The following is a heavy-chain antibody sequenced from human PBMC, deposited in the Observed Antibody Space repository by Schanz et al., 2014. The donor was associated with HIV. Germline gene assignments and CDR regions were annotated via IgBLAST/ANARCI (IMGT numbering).Heavy chain of an antibody. V-gene: IGHV3-23*01. CDR3: AKPEYDSSGNSQSHFDY. CDR2: ISAGVGTA. J-gene: IGHJ4*02. Sequence: EVQLLESGGGLVQPGGSLRLSCAVSGFTITSYGMSWVRQAPGKGLEWVSTISAGVGTASYADSVKGRFTISRDNSKNTLYLQMTTLRIDDTAVYYCAKPEYDSSGNSQSHFDYWGQGTLVTVSS. D-gene: IGHD3-22*01. CDR1: GFTITSYG.